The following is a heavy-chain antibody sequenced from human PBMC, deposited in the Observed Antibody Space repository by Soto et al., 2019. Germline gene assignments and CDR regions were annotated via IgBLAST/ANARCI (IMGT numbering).Heavy chain of an antibody. CDR2: IIPVLGVT. CDR3: ARRRYCGADCYSKYYYGMDV. J-gene: IGHJ6*04. CDR1: GSTFSSYT. Sequence: QVQLVQSGAEVKKPGSSVKVSCQASGSTFSSYTVSWVRQAPGQGLEWMGRIIPVLGVTNYAPKFKGRVTITADKSKTTAYMELSSLRSGDTAVYYCARRRYCGADCYSKYYYGMDVWGKGTTFTVSS. D-gene: IGHD2-21*02. V-gene: IGHV1-69*02.